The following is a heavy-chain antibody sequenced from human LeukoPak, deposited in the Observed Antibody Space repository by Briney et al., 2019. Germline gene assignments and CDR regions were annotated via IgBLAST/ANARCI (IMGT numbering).Heavy chain of an antibody. CDR2: INHSGST. V-gene: IGHV4-34*01. CDR1: GGSFSGYY. Sequence: SETLSLTCAVYGGSFSGYYWSWIRQPPGKGLEWIGEINHSGSTNYNPSLKSRATISVDTSKKQFSLKLSSVTAADTAVYYCAREGSGFNDYWGQGTLVTVSS. D-gene: IGHD3-22*01. CDR3: AREGSGFNDY. J-gene: IGHJ4*02.